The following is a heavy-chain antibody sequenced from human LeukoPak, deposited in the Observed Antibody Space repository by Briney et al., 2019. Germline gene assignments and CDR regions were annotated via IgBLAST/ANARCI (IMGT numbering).Heavy chain of an antibody. Sequence: QPGGSLRLSCAVSGFTFSSYSMNWVRQAPGKGLEWVSYFSSSSSNIYYADSVKGRFTISRDNAKNSLYLQMNSLRDEDTAVYYCARDGRVEAYDQKPPFDYWGQGTLVTVSS. V-gene: IGHV3-48*02. CDR2: FSSSSSNI. CDR3: ARDGRVEAYDQKPPFDY. CDR1: GFTFSSYS. D-gene: IGHD3-22*01. J-gene: IGHJ4*02.